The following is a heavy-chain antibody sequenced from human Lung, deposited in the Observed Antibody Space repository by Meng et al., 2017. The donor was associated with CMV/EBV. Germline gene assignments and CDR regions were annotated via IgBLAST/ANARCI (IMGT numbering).Heavy chain of an antibody. CDR2: CDSGDT. CDR3: VRHIIVVPARGYGVDV. V-gene: IGHV4-38-2*01. CDR1: GHSISSDYF. Sequence: SXTXSLXCHVSGHSISSDYFWGWVRQSPGTGLEWVGICDSGDTFYNPSLKSRVAISVDTSANQFSLTLRSVTAADTAVYYCVRHIIVVPARGYGVDVWGQGTTVTVSS. J-gene: IGHJ6*02. D-gene: IGHD2-2*01.